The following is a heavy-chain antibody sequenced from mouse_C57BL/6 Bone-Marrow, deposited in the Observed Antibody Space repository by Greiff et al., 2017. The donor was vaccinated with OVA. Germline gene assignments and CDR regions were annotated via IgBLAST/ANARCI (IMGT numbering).Heavy chain of an antibody. J-gene: IGHJ2*01. D-gene: IGHD1-1*01. Sequence: VQLQQSGAELVKPGASVKLSCTASGFNIKDYYMHWVKQRTEQGLEWIGRIDPGDGETKYAPKFQGKATISAETSSNKAYLQRSSLTSEDTAVYFCALITTLLATNFDYWGQGTTLTFSS. CDR3: ALITTLLATNFDY. CDR2: IDPGDGET. CDR1: GFNIKDYY. V-gene: IGHV14-2*01.